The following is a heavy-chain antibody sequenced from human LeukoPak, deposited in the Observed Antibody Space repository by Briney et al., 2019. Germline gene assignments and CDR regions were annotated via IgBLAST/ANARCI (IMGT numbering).Heavy chain of an antibody. CDR1: GFTFSSYA. Sequence: PGGSLRLSCAASGFTFSSYAMSWVPQAPRKGLEWVSAISGSGGSTYYADSVKGRFTISRDNSQNTLYLQMNSLRAEDTAVYYCAKGALYYYDSSGLAPNYFDYWGQGTLVTVSS. V-gene: IGHV3-23*01. J-gene: IGHJ4*02. D-gene: IGHD3-22*01. CDR3: AKGALYYYDSSGLAPNYFDY. CDR2: ISGSGGST.